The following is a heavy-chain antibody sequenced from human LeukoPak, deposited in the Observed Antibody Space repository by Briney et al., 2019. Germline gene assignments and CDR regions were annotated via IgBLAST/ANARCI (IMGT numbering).Heavy chain of an antibody. D-gene: IGHD5-18*01. CDR3: ARASYGYSYVGGAFDI. V-gene: IGHV3-21*01. CDR2: ISSSSSSI. CDR1: GFTSSSYS. Sequence: PGGSLRLSCAASGFTSSSYSMNWVRQAPGKGLEWVSSISSSSSSIYYADSVKGRFTISRDNAKHSLYLQMNSLRAEDTAVYYCARASYGYSYVGGAFDIWGQGTMVTVSS. J-gene: IGHJ3*02.